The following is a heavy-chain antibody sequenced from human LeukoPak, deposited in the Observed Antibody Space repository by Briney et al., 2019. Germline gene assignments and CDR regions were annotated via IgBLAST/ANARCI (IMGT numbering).Heavy chain of an antibody. CDR2: ISYSGYST. D-gene: IGHD6-25*01. CDR1: AFTLSNFG. Sequence: GGSLRLSRAASAFTLSNFGMSWVPHAPGKGLEWGSAISYSGYSTYYARSVKGPFTISRDNSKNTLYLQMNSLRAEDTAVYYCAKDFAGIAADGDYWGQGTLVTVSS. J-gene: IGHJ4*02. CDR3: AKDFAGIAADGDY. V-gene: IGHV3-23*01.